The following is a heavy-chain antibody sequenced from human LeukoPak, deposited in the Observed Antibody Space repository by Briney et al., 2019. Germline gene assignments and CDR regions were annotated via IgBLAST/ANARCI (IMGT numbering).Heavy chain of an antibody. CDR3: AKTDCTSTSCYIGWFDP. J-gene: IGHJ5*02. CDR1: GFTFSTFA. Sequence: PGGSLRLSCAASGFTFSTFAMIWVRQPPGKGLEWVSAISPSGDNTYYADSMKGRFTISRDNSRNTLYLQVNTLRAADTALYYCAKTDCTSTSCYIGWFDPWGQGTLVTVSS. D-gene: IGHD2-2*02. V-gene: IGHV3-23*01. CDR2: ISPSGDNT.